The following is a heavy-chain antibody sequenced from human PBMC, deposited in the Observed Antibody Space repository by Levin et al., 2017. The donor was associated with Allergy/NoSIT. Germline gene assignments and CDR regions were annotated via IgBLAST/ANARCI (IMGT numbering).Heavy chain of an antibody. CDR3: ARVAGYSYGYYFDY. Sequence: SQTLSLTCAVSVVSICSVVYSWRWFRQPPGKGLEWIGNIYLSGSTYYNPSLKSRVTISVDRSKNQFSLNLSSVTAADTAVYYCARVAGYSYGYYFDYWGQGTLVTVSS. J-gene: IGHJ4*02. V-gene: IGHV4-30-2*01. D-gene: IGHD5-18*01. CDR1: VVSICSVVYS. CDR2: IYLSGST.